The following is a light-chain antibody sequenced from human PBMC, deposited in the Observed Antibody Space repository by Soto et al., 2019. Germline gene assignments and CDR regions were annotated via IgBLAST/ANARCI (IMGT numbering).Light chain of an antibody. CDR1: RSISSTY. CDR2: GAS. J-gene: IGKJ2*01. Sequence: EIVLTQSPGTLSLSPGERATLSCRASRSISSTYLAWYQQKPGQAPRILIYGASSRATGIPDRFSGSGSGKDFTLTISRLEPEDFVVYYCQQYGGSPPYTFGQGTKLEIK. V-gene: IGKV3-20*01. CDR3: QQYGGSPPYT.